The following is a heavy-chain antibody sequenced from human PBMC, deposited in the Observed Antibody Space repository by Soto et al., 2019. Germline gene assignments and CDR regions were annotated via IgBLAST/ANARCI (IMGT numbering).Heavy chain of an antibody. Sequence: PGGSLRLSCAASGFTFSSYGMHWVRQAPGKGLEWVAVISYDGSNKYYADSVKGRFTISRDNSKSTLYLQMNSLRAEDTAVYYCAKDEIFGVVTPFDYWGQGTLVTVSS. V-gene: IGHV3-30*18. CDR1: GFTFSSYG. CDR2: ISYDGSNK. CDR3: AKDEIFGVVTPFDY. D-gene: IGHD3-3*01. J-gene: IGHJ4*02.